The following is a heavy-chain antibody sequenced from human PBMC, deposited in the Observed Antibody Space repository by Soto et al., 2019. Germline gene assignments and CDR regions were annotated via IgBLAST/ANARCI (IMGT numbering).Heavy chain of an antibody. CDR2: IYHSGSA. CDR3: AGHGAAAGTGFDY. J-gene: IGHJ4*02. CDR1: GGSISSSNW. V-gene: IGHV4-4*02. D-gene: IGHD6-13*01. Sequence: SETLSLTYAVSGGSISSSNWWSWVRQPPGKGLEWIGEIYHSGSANYNPSLKSRVTISVDKSKNHFSLKLSSVTAADTAVYYCAGHGAAAGTGFDYWGQGTLVT.